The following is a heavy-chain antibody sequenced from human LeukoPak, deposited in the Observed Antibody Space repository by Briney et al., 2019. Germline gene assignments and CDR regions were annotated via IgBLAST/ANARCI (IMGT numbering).Heavy chain of an antibody. CDR1: GGTIGSSNY. Sequence: SETLSLTCAVSGGTIGSSNYWSWVRQSPGKGLEWIGEIYHSGSTNQNPSLKSRITMSVDTSKNQFSLKLSSVTAADTAVYYCARDYRRGQQLVGGWNYWGQGTLVTVSS. J-gene: IGHJ4*02. CDR3: ARDYRRGQQLVGGWNY. D-gene: IGHD6-13*01. V-gene: IGHV4-4*02. CDR2: IYHSGST.